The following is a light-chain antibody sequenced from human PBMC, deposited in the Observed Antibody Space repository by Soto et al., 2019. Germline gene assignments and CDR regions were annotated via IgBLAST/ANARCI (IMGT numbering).Light chain of an antibody. CDR2: GAS. CDR1: QSVGRN. CDR3: QQYNHWPPLT. V-gene: IGKV3-15*01. Sequence: EIVMTQSPATLSVSPGERATLSCRARQSVGRNLAWYQQKPGQAPRLLIYGASTRATGIPARCSGSGSGTEFTLTISSLQSEDFAIYSCQQYNHWPPLTFGGGTKVEIK. J-gene: IGKJ4*01.